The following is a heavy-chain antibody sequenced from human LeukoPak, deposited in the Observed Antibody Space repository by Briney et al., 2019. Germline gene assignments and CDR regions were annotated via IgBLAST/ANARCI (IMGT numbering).Heavy chain of an antibody. CDR3: ASRGGAKYYDSSGSQGYYMDV. CDR2: MNPNSGNT. CDR1: GYTFTSYD. J-gene: IGHJ6*03. V-gene: IGHV1-8*03. D-gene: IGHD3-22*01. Sequence: ASVKVSCKASGYTFTSYDTNWVRQATGQGLEWMGWMNPNSGNTGYAQKFQGRVTITRNTSISTAYMELSSLRSEDTAVYYCASRGGAKYYDSSGSQGYYMDVWGKGTTVTVSS.